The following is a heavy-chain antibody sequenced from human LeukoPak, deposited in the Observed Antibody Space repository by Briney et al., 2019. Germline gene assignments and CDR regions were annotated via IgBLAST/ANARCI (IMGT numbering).Heavy chain of an antibody. J-gene: IGHJ4*02. CDR2: IIPILGIA. D-gene: IGHD6-13*01. CDR1: RGTFRSYA. CDR3: ASSGQQLVADFDY. Sequence: SVKVSCKASRGTFRSYAIRWVRQAPGKGLDWMGRIIPILGIANYAQKFQGRVTITADKSTSTAYMELSSLKSEDTAVYYCASSGQQLVADFDYWGQGTLVTVSS. V-gene: IGHV1-69*04.